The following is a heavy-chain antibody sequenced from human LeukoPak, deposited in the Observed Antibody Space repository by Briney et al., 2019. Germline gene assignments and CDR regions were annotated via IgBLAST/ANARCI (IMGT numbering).Heavy chain of an antibody. CDR3: AKPRITIFGVVLTGNAFDI. V-gene: IGHV3-30*18. Sequence: GRSLRLSCAASGFTFSSHGMHWVRQAPGKGLEWVAVISYDGSNKYYADSVKGRFTISRDNSKNTLYLQMNSLRAEDTAVYYCAKPRITIFGVVLTGNAFDIWGQGTMVTVSS. CDR2: ISYDGSNK. D-gene: IGHD3-3*01. CDR1: GFTFSSHG. J-gene: IGHJ3*02.